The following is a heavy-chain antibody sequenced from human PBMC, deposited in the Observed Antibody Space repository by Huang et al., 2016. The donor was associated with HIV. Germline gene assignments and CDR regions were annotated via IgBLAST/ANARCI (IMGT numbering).Heavy chain of an antibody. V-gene: IGHV3-23*01. CDR1: GFTFSNYA. CDR3: AEEVSGYSYGIDY. J-gene: IGHJ4*02. D-gene: IGHD5-18*01. Sequence: EVQLLESGGGLVQPGGSLRLSCIASGFTFSNYAMGWVSRVQGKGLEWVSAIRGSGGRTYYADSVKGRFTISRDNFKNTLYLQMNSLRAEDTAVYYCAEEVSGYSYGIDYWGQGTLVTVSS. CDR2: IRGSGGRT.